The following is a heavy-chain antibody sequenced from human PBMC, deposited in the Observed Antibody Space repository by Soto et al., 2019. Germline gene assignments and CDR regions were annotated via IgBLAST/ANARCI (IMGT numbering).Heavy chain of an antibody. CDR2: IHDSGST. V-gene: IGHV4-59*11. D-gene: IGHD6-13*01. J-gene: IGHJ4*02. CDR3: ARGGASSIWLDY. CDR1: GGSMSSHH. Sequence: QVQLQESGPGLVKPSETLSRTCTVSGGSMSSHHWSWIRQPPGKGPECIGSIHDSGSTTYNPSLKSRVTISVDTSKNQFSLSMTSVTAADTAVYYCARGGASSIWLDYWGQGILVTVSS.